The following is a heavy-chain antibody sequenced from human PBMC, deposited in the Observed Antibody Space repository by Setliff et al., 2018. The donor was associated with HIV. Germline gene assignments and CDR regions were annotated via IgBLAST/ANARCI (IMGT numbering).Heavy chain of an antibody. J-gene: IGHJ4*02. CDR2: INYSGST. D-gene: IGHD6-6*01. Sequence: SETLSLTCTVSGGSISSNNYYWGWIRQPPGKGLEWIGSINYSGSTYQNPSLKSRVTISVDTSKNQYSLKLSSVTSADTAVYYCARLAASIAARRRFDYWGQGTLVTVSS. V-gene: IGHV4-39*01. CDR1: GGSISSNNYY. CDR3: ARLAASIAARRRFDY.